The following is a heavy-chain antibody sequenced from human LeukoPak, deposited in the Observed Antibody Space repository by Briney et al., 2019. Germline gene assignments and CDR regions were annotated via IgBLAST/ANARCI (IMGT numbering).Heavy chain of an antibody. Sequence: PGGSLRLSCTASGFTFSKYSMSWVRQAPGKGPEWVSAISGSGGNTYYVDSVKGRFTVSRDNSKNTLYLQMNSLRAEDTAVYYCAKDSMVRGVIIPSWGQGTLVTVSS. D-gene: IGHD3-10*01. V-gene: IGHV3-23*01. CDR3: AKDSMVRGVIIPS. CDR2: ISGSGGNT. J-gene: IGHJ5*02. CDR1: GFTFSKYS.